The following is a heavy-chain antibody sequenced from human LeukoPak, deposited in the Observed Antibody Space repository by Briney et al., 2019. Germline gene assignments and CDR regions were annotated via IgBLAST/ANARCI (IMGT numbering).Heavy chain of an antibody. J-gene: IGHJ4*02. CDR3: ARHSGSHLPADY. V-gene: IGHV4-61*01. CDR1: GGSVSSGSYY. D-gene: IGHD1-26*01. Sequence: KPSETLSLTCTVSGGSVSSGSYYWSWIRQPPGKGLEWIGYIYYSGSTNYNPSLKSQVTISVDTSKNQFSLKLSSVTAADTAVYYCARHSGSHLPADYWGQGTLVTVSS. CDR2: IYYSGST.